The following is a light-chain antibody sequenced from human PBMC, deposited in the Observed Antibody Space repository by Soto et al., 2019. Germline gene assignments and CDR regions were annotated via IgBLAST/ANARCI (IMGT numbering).Light chain of an antibody. Sequence: EIVLTQSPGTLSLSPGERATLSCRAGQSVSSSYLAWYQQKPGQAPRLLIYGASSRATGIPDRFSGSGSGTGFTLTISRLEPEDFAVYYCQQYGTSPRTFGQGTKVDIK. J-gene: IGKJ1*01. V-gene: IGKV3-20*01. CDR1: QSVSSSY. CDR3: QQYGTSPRT. CDR2: GAS.